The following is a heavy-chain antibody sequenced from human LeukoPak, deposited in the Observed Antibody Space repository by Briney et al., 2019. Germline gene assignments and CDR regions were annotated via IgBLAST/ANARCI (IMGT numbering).Heavy chain of an antibody. Sequence: GGSLRLSCAASGFTVSSNYISWVRQAPGKGLEWVSVIYSGDSTYYAESVKGRFSISRDNSKNTVYLQLNSLRAEDAAVYYCAKCMEPAARGSFDYWGQGTLVTVSS. CDR1: GFTVSSNY. J-gene: IGHJ4*02. V-gene: IGHV3-53*01. D-gene: IGHD2-2*01. CDR2: IYSGDST. CDR3: AKCMEPAARGSFDY.